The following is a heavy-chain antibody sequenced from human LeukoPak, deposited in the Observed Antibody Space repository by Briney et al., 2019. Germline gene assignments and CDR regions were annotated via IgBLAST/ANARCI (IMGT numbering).Heavy chain of an antibody. J-gene: IGHJ5*02. V-gene: IGHV3-23*01. CDR1: GFTFSSYA. CDR3: AKDKMIVVVMWFGP. D-gene: IGHD3-22*01. CDR2: ISGSGGST. Sequence: GGSLRLSCAASGFTFSSYAISWVRQAPGKGLEWVSAISGSGGSTYYADSVKGRFTISRDNSKNTLYLQMNSLRAEDTAVYYCAKDKMIVVVMWFGPWGQGTLVTVSS.